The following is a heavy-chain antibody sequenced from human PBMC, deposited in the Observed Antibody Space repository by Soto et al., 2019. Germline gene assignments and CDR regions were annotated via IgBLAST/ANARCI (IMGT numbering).Heavy chain of an antibody. J-gene: IGHJ4*02. CDR1: RFTFSTYA. CDR2: VTGSGSRT. CDR3: AKDTGPN. V-gene: IGHV3-23*01. Sequence: GGSLRLSCAASRFTFSTYAMNWVRQAPGKGLEWVSGVTGSGSRTYYADSVKGRFTISRDNAKNSLYLQMNSLGAEDTAFYYCAKDTGPNWGQGTLVTVSS.